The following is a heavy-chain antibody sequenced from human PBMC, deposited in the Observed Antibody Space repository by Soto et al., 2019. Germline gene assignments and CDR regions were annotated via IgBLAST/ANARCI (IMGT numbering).Heavy chain of an antibody. V-gene: IGHV4-34*01. D-gene: IGHD6-6*01. J-gene: IGHJ5*02. CDR2: INHSGST. Sequence: QVQLQQWGAGLLKPSETLSLTCAVYGGSFSGYYWSWIRQPPGKGLEWIGEINHSGSTNYNPSLKSRVTISVDTSKNQFSLKLSSVTAADTAVYYCARWENRIAAREVAWFDPWGQGTLVTVSS. CDR1: GGSFSGYY. CDR3: ARWENRIAAREVAWFDP.